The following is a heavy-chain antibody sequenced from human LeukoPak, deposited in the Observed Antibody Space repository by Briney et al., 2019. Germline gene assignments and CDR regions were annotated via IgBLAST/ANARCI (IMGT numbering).Heavy chain of an antibody. D-gene: IGHD6-19*01. CDR1: GGSISINSYY. Sequence: PSETLSLTCTVSGGSISINSYYWGWIRQPPGKGLEWIGHIYYSGTTYYSPSLKSRVTISVDTSKNQFSLKLSSVTAADTAVYYCARGTVAGGIDYWGQGTLVTVSS. CDR2: IYYSGTT. J-gene: IGHJ4*02. CDR3: ARGTVAGGIDY. V-gene: IGHV4-39*07.